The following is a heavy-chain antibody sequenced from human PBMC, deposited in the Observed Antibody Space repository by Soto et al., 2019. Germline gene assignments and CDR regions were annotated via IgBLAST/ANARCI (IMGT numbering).Heavy chain of an antibody. Sequence: SETLSLTCTVSGGSITSYYWSWIRQPPGKGLEWIGYIYFSGSANYNPSLKSRVTISVDTSKNQFSLKLSSVTAADTAVYYWARHETLHGDYEDWGKGSLVTVAS. D-gene: IGHD4-17*01. V-gene: IGHV4-59*08. CDR1: GGSITSYY. CDR3: ARHETLHGDYED. CDR2: IYFSGSA. J-gene: IGHJ4*02.